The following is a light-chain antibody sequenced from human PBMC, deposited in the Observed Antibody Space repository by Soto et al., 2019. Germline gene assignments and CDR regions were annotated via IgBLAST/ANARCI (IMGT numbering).Light chain of an antibody. J-gene: IGLJ1*01. CDR1: SSDIGGHNY. CDR3: SSYAGSNNYV. Sequence: QSALTQPPSASGSPGQSVTISCTGTSSDIGGHNYVSWYQQHPGKAPKLIIYDVTKRPSGVPDRFSGSKSGNTASLTVSGLQAEDEADYYCSSYAGSNNYVFGTGTKVTVL. V-gene: IGLV2-8*01. CDR2: DVT.